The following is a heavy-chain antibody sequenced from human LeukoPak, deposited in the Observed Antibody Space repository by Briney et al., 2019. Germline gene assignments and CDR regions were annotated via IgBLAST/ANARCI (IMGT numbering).Heavy chain of an antibody. CDR2: ISSSSSYI. Sequence: GGSLRLSCAASGFTFSSYSMNWVRQAPGKGLEWVSSISSSSSYIYYADSVKGRFTISRDNAKNSPYLQMNSLRAEDTAVYYCARRCYSDDAFDIWGQGTMVTVSS. V-gene: IGHV3-21*01. J-gene: IGHJ3*02. D-gene: IGHD5-18*01. CDR1: GFTFSSYS. CDR3: ARRCYSDDAFDI.